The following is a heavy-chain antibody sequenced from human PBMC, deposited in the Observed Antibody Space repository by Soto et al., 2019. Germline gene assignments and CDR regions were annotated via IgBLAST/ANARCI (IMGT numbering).Heavy chain of an antibody. J-gene: IGHJ4*02. CDR1: GGSISSYY. CDR3: ARANYDSSGYYYPDY. CDR2: IYYSGST. Sequence: TSETLSLSCTVSGGSISSYYWSWIRQPPGKGLEWIGYIYYSGSTNYNPSLKSRVTISVNTSKNQFSLKLSSVTAADTAVYYCARANYDSSGYYYPDYWGQGTLVTVSS. D-gene: IGHD3-22*01. V-gene: IGHV4-59*01.